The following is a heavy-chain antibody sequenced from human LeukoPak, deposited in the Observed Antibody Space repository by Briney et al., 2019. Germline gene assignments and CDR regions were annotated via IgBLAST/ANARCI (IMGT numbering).Heavy chain of an antibody. V-gene: IGHV3-23*01. J-gene: IGHJ3*01. CDR1: GFTFSDYA. D-gene: IGHD3-10*01. Sequence: GGSLRLSCAGSGFTFSDYAMSWVRQAPGKGLEWVSAICSRGVSAYYADSVKGRFSISRDNSKNTVYLQMNSLRAEDTAVYFCAKGIGRTGSSGNLDFRRSVGWDAFDVWGQGTLVTVSS. CDR3: AKGIGRTGSSGNLDFRRSVGWDAFDV. CDR2: ICSRGVSA.